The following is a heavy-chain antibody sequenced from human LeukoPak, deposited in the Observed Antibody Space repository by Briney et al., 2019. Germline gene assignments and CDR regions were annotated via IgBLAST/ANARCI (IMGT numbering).Heavy chain of an antibody. CDR2: LNPNNGKT. V-gene: IGHV1-8*03. Sequence: ASVKVSCKASGYTFTNYDINWVRLATGQGLEWMGWLNPNNGKTGYAQKFQGRVTITRNTSISTAYMELSSLRSEDTAVYYCARAHQETVYAVEEDAFDIWGQGTMVTVSS. J-gene: IGHJ3*02. CDR1: GYTFTNYD. CDR3: ARAHQETVYAVEEDAFDI. D-gene: IGHD2-8*01.